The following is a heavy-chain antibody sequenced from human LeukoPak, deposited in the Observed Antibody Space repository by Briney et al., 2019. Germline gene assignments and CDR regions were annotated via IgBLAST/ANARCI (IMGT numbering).Heavy chain of an antibody. CDR3: ARGGYGDYGN. V-gene: IGHV4-31*03. Sequence: SETLSLTCTVSGGSISSGGYYWSWIRQHPGKGLEWIGYIYYSGSTYYNPSLKSRVTISVDTSKNQFSLKLSSVTAADTAVYYCARGGYGDYGNWGQGTLVTVSS. D-gene: IGHD4-17*01. CDR2: IYYSGST. J-gene: IGHJ4*02. CDR1: GGSISSGGYY.